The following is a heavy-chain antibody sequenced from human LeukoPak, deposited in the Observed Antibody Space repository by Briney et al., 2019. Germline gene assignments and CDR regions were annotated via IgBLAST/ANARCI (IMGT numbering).Heavy chain of an antibody. CDR3: ARDGRKPFFYYYYGMDV. V-gene: IGHV4-4*07. Sequence: PSETLSLTCTVSGGSISSYYWSWIRQPAGKGLEWIGRIYTSGSTNYNPSLKSRVTMSVDTSKNQFSLKLSSVTAADTAVYYCARDGRKPFFYYYYGMDVWGQGTTVTVSS. J-gene: IGHJ6*02. CDR2: IYTSGST. CDR1: GGSISSYY.